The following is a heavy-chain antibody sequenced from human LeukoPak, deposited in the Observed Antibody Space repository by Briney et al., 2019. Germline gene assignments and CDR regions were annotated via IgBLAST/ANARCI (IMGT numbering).Heavy chain of an antibody. J-gene: IGHJ4*02. CDR2: ISGSGGST. V-gene: IGHV3-23*01. CDR3: AKDDALLWSGESYFDY. Sequence: GGSLRLSCAASGFTFSSYAMSWVRQAPGKGLEWVSAISGSGGSTYYADSVKGRFTISRDNSKNTLYLQMNSLRAEDTAVYYCAKDDALLWSGESYFDYWGQGTLVTVSS. CDR1: GFTFSSYA. D-gene: IGHD3-10*01.